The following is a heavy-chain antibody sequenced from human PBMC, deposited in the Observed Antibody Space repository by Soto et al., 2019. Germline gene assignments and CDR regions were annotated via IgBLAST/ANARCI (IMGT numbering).Heavy chain of an antibody. CDR1: GFSFRDYF. D-gene: IGHD2-21*01. V-gene: IGHV3-11*01. CDR3: ARDDHTYGVY. J-gene: IGHJ4*02. CDR2: IGPYGNSI. Sequence: PGGSLRLSCAASGFSFRDYFMSWIRQAPGKGLEWVSYIGPYGNSIYYADSVKGRFTISRGDATNSLHLHMNSLRTDDTAVYYCARDDHTYGVYWGQGTPVTVSS.